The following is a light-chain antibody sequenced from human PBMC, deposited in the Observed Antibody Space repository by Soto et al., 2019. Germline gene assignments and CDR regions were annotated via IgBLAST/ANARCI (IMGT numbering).Light chain of an antibody. CDR1: VPVTTN. V-gene: IGKV3-15*01. CDR3: QQYNNWPRPCT. J-gene: IGKJ1*01. CDR2: DAS. Sequence: EIVMTQSPVTLSVSPGETATLSCRASVPVTTNVAWYQVTPGQAPRLLIYDASARATGIPARISGGGSGTEFTLTITRLQSEDIAVYYCQQYNNWPRPCTFGQGTTVDIK.